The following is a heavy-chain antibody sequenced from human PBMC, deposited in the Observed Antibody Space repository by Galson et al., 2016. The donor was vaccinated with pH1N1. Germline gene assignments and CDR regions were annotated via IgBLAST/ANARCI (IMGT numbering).Heavy chain of an antibody. CDR3: AKRDTVGYYYFDY. D-gene: IGHD2-15*01. V-gene: IGHV3-23*01. Sequence: SLRLSCAASGFSFSSYSMNWVRQAPGKGLEWVGGISFSGGATYYADSVKGRFTVSRDNSKSTLYLQMNSLRAEDTAVYYCAKRDTVGYYYFDYWGQGALVTVSA. CDR2: ISFSGGAT. CDR1: GFSFSSYS. J-gene: IGHJ4*02.